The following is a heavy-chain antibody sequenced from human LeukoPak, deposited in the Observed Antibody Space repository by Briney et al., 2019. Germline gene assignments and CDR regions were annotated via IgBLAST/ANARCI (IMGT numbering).Heavy chain of an antibody. Sequence: PSETLSLTCTVSGGSISSGGYYWSWIRQHPGKGLEWIGYIYYSGSTYYNPSLESRVTISVDTSKNQFSLKLSSVTAADTAVYYCARSEAGAVYYDSSGYPDAFDIWGQGTMVTVSS. CDR2: IYYSGST. CDR1: GGSISSGGYY. J-gene: IGHJ3*02. CDR3: ARSEAGAVYYDSSGYPDAFDI. V-gene: IGHV4-31*03. D-gene: IGHD3-22*01.